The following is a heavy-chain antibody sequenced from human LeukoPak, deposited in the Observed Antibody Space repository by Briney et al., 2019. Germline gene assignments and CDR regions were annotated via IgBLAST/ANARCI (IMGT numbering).Heavy chain of an antibody. CDR2: IKEDGSKK. V-gene: IGHV3-7*01. CDR1: GFTVSSNY. Sequence: PGGSLRLSCAASGFTVSSNYMTWVRQAPGKGLEWVANIKEDGSKKYYVESVRGRFTISRDNAENSLYLQMNSLRAEDTAVYYCAREGLPSGATKIFDYWGQGTLVAVSS. J-gene: IGHJ4*02. D-gene: IGHD2-15*01. CDR3: AREGLPSGATKIFDY.